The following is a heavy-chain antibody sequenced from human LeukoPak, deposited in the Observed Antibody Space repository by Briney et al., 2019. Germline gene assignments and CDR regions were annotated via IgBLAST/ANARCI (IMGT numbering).Heavy chain of an antibody. J-gene: IGHJ5*02. Sequence: GGPLRLSCAASGFTFSSYGMHWVRQAPGKGLEWVAVIWYDGSNKYYADSVKGRFTISRDNSKNTLYLQMNSLRAEDTAVYYCAKDRRYEGVPFDPWGQGTLVTVSS. CDR3: AKDRRYEGVPFDP. CDR2: IWYDGSNK. CDR1: GFTFSSYG. V-gene: IGHV3-33*06. D-gene: IGHD1-14*01.